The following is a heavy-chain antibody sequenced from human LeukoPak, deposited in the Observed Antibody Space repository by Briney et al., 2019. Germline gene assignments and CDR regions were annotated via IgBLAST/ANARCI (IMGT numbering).Heavy chain of an antibody. CDR3: ARDVDCGGDCYSNY. J-gene: IGHJ4*02. V-gene: IGHV3-74*01. CDR1: GFTLSSYW. Sequence: GGSLRLSCAASGFTLSSYWMHWVRQAPGKGLVWVSRIKSDGSSTSYADSVKGRFTISRDNAKNTLYLQMNSLRAEDAAVYYCARDVDCGGDCYSNYWGQGTLVTVSS. CDR2: IKSDGSST. D-gene: IGHD2-21*02.